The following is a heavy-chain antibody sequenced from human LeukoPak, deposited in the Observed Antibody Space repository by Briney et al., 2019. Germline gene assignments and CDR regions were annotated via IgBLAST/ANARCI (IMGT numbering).Heavy chain of an antibody. Sequence: GGSLRLSCAASGFTFSSYSMIWVRQAPGKGLEWVSYISTGSSTIYYADSVKGRFTISRDNAKNSLYLQMNSLRAEDTAVYYCARDSSYVDSWGQGTLVTVSS. CDR3: ARDSSYVDS. V-gene: IGHV3-48*04. J-gene: IGHJ5*01. CDR2: ISTGSSTI. D-gene: IGHD3-16*01. CDR1: GFTFSSYS.